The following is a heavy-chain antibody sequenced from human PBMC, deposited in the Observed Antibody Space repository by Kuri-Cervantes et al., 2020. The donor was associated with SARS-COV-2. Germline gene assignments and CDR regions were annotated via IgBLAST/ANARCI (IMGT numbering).Heavy chain of an antibody. CDR3: ARIRDGGLDY. J-gene: IGHJ4*02. V-gene: IGHV1-2*05. D-gene: IGHD4-23*01. Sequence: ASVKVSCKASGYTFTSYGISWVRQAPGQGLEWMGRINPNNGDTSYAQKFQGRVTMTRDTTISTAYMELSRLRSDDTVVYYCARIRDGGLDYWGQGTLVTVSS. CDR1: GYTFTSYG. CDR2: INPNNGDT.